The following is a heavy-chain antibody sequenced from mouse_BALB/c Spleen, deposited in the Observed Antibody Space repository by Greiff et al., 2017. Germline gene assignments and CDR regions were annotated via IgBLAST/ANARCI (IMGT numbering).Heavy chain of an antibody. CDR2: INPSNGGT. J-gene: IGHJ2*01. CDR1: GYTFTSYY. CDR3: TRGPYYYGSSYHYFDY. Sequence: QVQLKQSGAELVKPGASVKLSCKASGYTFTSYYMYWVKQRPGQGLEWIGEINPSNGGTNFNEKFKSKATLTVDKSSSTAYMQLSSLTSEDSAVYYCTRGPYYYGSSYHYFDYWGQGTTLTVSS. V-gene: IGHV1S81*02. D-gene: IGHD1-1*01.